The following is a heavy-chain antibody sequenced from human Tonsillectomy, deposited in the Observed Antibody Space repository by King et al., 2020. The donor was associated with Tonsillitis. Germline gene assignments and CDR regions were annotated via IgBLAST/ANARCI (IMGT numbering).Heavy chain of an antibody. CDR2: IRSKAYGGTT. D-gene: IGHD3-22*01. CDR3: TRVRYYDSSGPDAFDI. CDR1: GFTFGDYA. Sequence: VQLVESGGGLVQPGRSLRLSCTASGFTFGDYAMSWFRQAPGKGLEWVGFIRSKAYGGTTEYAASVKGRFTISRDDSKSIAYLQMNSLKTEDTAVYYCTRVRYYDSSGPDAFDIWGQGTMVTVSS. V-gene: IGHV3-49*03. J-gene: IGHJ3*02.